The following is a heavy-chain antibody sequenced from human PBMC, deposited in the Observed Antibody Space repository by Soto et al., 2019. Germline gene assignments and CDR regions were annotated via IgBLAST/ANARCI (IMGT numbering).Heavy chain of an antibody. Sequence: EVQLVESGGGLVKPGGSLRLSCAASGFTFSSYSMNWVRQAPGKGLEWVSSISSSSSYIYYADSVKDRFTISRDNAKNSLYLQMNSLRAEDTAVYYCARERSGYCSSTSCYHYGMDVWGQGTTVTVSS. J-gene: IGHJ6*02. V-gene: IGHV3-21*01. CDR1: GFTFSSYS. CDR3: ARERSGYCSSTSCYHYGMDV. CDR2: ISSSSSYI. D-gene: IGHD2-2*01.